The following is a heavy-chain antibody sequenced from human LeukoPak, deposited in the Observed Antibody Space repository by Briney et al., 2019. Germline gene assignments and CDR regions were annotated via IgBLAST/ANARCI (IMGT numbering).Heavy chain of an antibody. J-gene: IGHJ4*02. Sequence: GGSLRLSCAASGFNFDDDGKHWVRQAPGKGLEWVSSISWDSGSIGYAASVKGRFTISRDNSKNTLYLQMNSLRAEDTAVYYCAKDAPSYYDSSGYYDYWGQGTLVTVSS. CDR2: ISWDSGSI. CDR1: GFNFDDDG. V-gene: IGHV3-9*01. CDR3: AKDAPSYYDSSGYYDY. D-gene: IGHD3-22*01.